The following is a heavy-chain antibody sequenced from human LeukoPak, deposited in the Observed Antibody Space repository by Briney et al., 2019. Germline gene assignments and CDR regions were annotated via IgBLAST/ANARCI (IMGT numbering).Heavy chain of an antibody. CDR2: IYTSGST. Sequence: PSQTLSLTCTVSGGSISSGSYYWSWIRQPAGKGLEWIGRIYTSGSTYYNPSLKSRVTISVDTSKNQFSLKLSSVTAADTAVYYCARDFPPCSSTSCSDYWGQGTLVTVSS. D-gene: IGHD2-2*01. J-gene: IGHJ4*02. CDR1: GGSISSGSYY. V-gene: IGHV4-61*02. CDR3: ARDFPPCSSTSCSDY.